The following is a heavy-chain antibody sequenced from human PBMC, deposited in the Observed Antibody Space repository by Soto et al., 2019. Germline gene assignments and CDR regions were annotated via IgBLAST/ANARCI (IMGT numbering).Heavy chain of an antibody. Sequence: SETLSLTCTVSGGSISSGDYYWSWIRQPPGKGLEWIGYIYYSGSTYYNPSLKSRVTISVDTSKNQFSLKLSSVTAADTAVYYCASESTVTSNWFDPWGQGTLVTVS. CDR2: IYYSGST. D-gene: IGHD4-17*01. CDR1: GGSISSGDYY. CDR3: ASESTVTSNWFDP. J-gene: IGHJ5*02. V-gene: IGHV4-30-4*01.